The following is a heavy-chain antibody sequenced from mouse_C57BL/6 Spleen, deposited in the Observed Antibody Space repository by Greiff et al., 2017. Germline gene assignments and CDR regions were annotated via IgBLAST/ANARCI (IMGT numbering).Heavy chain of an antibody. Sequence: VQLQQSVAELVRPGASVKLSCTASGFNIKNTYMHWVKQRPEQGLAWIGRIDPANGNTKYAPKFQGKATITADTSSNTAYLQRSSLTSGDTSILSCARGYDYGVCFAYWGQGTTLTGSS. V-gene: IGHV14-3*01. J-gene: IGHJ2*01. D-gene: IGHD2-4*01. CDR1: GFNIKNTY. CDR2: IDPANGNT. CDR3: ARGYDYGVCFAY.